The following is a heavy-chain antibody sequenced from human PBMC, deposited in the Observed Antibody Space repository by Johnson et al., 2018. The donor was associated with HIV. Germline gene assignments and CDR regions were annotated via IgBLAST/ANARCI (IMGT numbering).Heavy chain of an antibody. CDR2: IGTAGDT. CDR1: GFTFSSYD. D-gene: IGHD6-19*01. J-gene: IGHJ3*01. Sequence: VQLVESGGRVVRPGGSLRLSCAASGFTFSSYDMHWVRQATGKGLEWVPAIGTAGDTYYPGSVKGRFTISRENAKNTLHLQMNSLRVEDTDMYYCAKIGQWRERLDAFDVWGQGTMVTVSS. V-gene: IGHV3-13*01. CDR3: AKIGQWRERLDAFDV.